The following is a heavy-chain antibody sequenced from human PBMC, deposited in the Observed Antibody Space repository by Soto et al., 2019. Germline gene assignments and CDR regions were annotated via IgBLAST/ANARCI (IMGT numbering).Heavy chain of an antibody. J-gene: IGHJ5*02. D-gene: IGHD4-4*01. CDR2: ITSSGSPI. V-gene: IGHV3-11*01. CDR3: ARGAFTGWFDP. CDR1: GFPFSDYY. Sequence: LRLSCAASGFPFSDYYLRWIRQAPGKGLECVSYITSSGSPIYYADSVKGRFTISRDNAKNSLYLQMNSLRAEDTAVYYCARGAFTGWFDPWGQGTLVTVSS.